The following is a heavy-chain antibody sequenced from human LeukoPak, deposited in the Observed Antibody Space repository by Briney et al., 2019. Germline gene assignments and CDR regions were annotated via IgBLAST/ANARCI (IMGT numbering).Heavy chain of an antibody. CDR3: AREAYGMDV. CDR2: IWYGGSNK. V-gene: IGHV3-33*08. CDR1: GFTFSSYG. J-gene: IGHJ6*02. Sequence: GGSLRLSCAASGFTFSSYGMHWVRQAPGKGLEWVAVIWYGGSNKYYADSVKGRFTISRDNSKNTLYLQMNSLRAEDTAVYYCAREAYGMDVWGQGTTVTVSS.